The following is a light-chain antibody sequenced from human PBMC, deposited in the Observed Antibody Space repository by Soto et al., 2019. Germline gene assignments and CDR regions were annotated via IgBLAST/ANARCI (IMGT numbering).Light chain of an antibody. CDR3: QQYGSSPWT. Sequence: EIVLTQSPGTLSLSPGERATLSCRASQSVSSSYLAWYQQKPGQAPRLLIYCASSRATGIPDRFSGSGSGTDFTLPISRLEPEDFGVYYCQQYGSSPWTFGQGTKVEIK. CDR1: QSVSSSY. V-gene: IGKV3-20*01. J-gene: IGKJ1*01. CDR2: CAS.